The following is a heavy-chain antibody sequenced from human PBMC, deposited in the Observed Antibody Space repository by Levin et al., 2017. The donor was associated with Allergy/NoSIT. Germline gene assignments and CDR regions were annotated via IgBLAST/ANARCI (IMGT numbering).Heavy chain of an antibody. CDR3: ARLSYSSSWYLAY. Sequence: LSLTCAASGFTFSDYYMSWLRQAPGKGLEWVSYISSSGSTIYYADSVKGRFTISRDNAKNSLYLQMNSLRAEDTAVYYCARLSYSSSWYLAYWGQGTLVTVSS. D-gene: IGHD6-13*01. CDR2: ISSSGSTI. CDR1: GFTFSDYY. V-gene: IGHV3-11*01. J-gene: IGHJ4*02.